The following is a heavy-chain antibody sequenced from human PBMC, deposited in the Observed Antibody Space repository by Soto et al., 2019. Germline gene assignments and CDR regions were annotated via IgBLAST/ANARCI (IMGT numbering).Heavy chain of an antibody. CDR3: VREDGLVGSNSAFDY. CDR2: INGRSNYK. V-gene: IGHV3-21*02. D-gene: IGHD1-26*01. J-gene: IGHJ4*02. Sequence: EVQVVESGGGLVKPGGSLRLSCATSGFSFSTYNMNWVRQAPGKGLEWVSSINGRSNYKYYTDSVKGRFAISRANPKNSLLLQMDSLRVEDTAVYYCVREDGLVGSNSAFDYWGQGTMVTVSS. CDR1: GFSFSTYN.